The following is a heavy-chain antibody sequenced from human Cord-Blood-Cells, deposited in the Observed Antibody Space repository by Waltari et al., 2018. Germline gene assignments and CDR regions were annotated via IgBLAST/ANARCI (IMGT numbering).Heavy chain of an antibody. CDR3: ARVPRYCSSTSCRIFDY. V-gene: IGHV1-8*03. CDR1: GSTFTSYD. Sequence: QVPLVQPGAQVKKPGASVKVSCKASGSTFTSYDINWLRQATRLGFEWMGGMNPNRCNTGYAQKFQVRVTITRNNSISTAYMELSSLRSEDTAVYYCARVPRYCSSTSCRIFDYWGQGTLVTVSS. J-gene: IGHJ4*02. D-gene: IGHD2-2*01. CDR2: MNPNRCNT.